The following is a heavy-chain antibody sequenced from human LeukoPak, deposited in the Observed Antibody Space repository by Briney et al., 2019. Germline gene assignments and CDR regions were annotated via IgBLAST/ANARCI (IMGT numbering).Heavy chain of an antibody. CDR2: IYYSGST. Sequence: PSETLSLTCTVSGGSISSYYWSWIRQPPGKGLEWIGYIYYSGSTNYNPSLKSRVTISVDTSKNQFSLKLSSVIAADTAVYYCARDSSGWPFDYWSQGTLVTVSS. D-gene: IGHD6-19*01. CDR3: ARDSSGWPFDY. V-gene: IGHV4-59*01. J-gene: IGHJ4*02. CDR1: GGSISSYY.